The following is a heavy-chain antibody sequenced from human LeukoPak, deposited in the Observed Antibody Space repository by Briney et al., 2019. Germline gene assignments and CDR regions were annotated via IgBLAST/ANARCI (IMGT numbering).Heavy chain of an antibody. J-gene: IGHJ6*03. V-gene: IGHV3-74*01. Sequence: GGSLRLSCAASGFTFSSYWMHWVRQAPGKGLVWVSRINSDGSGTSYAGSVKGRFTISRDNARNTLYLQMNSLRTEDTAVYYCARDQGSGINYYYYYMDVWGKGTTVTVSS. CDR2: INSDGSGT. CDR3: ARDQGSGINYYYYYMDV. D-gene: IGHD3-10*01. CDR1: GFTFSSYW.